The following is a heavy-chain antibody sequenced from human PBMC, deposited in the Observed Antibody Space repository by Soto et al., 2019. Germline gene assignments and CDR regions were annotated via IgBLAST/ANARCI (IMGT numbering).Heavy chain of an antibody. D-gene: IGHD3-22*01. CDR2: IYHSGTT. Sequence: PSETLSLTCAVSSYSISSGYYWGWIRQPPGKGREWIGSIYHSGTTYYNPSLMSRVTISVDTSKNQFSLNLNSVTASDTAVYYCVRAQNPYHYDSSGYFDYWGQGTMVTVAS. CDR1: SYSISSGYY. CDR3: VRAQNPYHYDSSGYFDY. V-gene: IGHV4-38-2*01. J-gene: IGHJ4*02.